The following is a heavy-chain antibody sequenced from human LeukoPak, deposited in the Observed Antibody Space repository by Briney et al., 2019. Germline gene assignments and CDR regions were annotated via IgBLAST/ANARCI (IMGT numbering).Heavy chain of an antibody. CDR2: IYYSGST. CDR3: ARAPVGSGYFNYYYYYMDV. V-gene: IGHV4-39*07. J-gene: IGHJ6*03. D-gene: IGHD3-22*01. Sequence: SETLSLTCTVSGGSISSSSYYWGWIRQPPGKGLEWIGSIYYSGSTYYNPSLKSRVTISVDTSKNQFSLELSSVTAADTAVYYCARAPVGSGYFNYYYYYMDVWGKGTTVTISS. CDR1: GGSISSSSYY.